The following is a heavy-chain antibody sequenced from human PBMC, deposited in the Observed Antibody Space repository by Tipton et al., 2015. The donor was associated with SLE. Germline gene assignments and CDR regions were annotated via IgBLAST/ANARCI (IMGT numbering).Heavy chain of an antibody. V-gene: IGHV3-53*05. D-gene: IGHD3-3*01. CDR2: IYSGGST. J-gene: IGHJ6*03. CDR1: GFTVSSNY. Sequence: SLRLSCAASGFTVSSNYMSWVRQAPGKGLEWVSVIYSGGSTYYADSVKGRFTISRDNSKNTLYLQMNSLRAEDTAVYYCARSITIFRGHMDVWGKGTTVTVSS. CDR3: ARSITIFRGHMDV.